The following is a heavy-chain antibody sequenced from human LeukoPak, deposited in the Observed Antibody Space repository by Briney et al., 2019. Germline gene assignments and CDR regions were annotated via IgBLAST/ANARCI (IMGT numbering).Heavy chain of an antibody. Sequence: GSLKISCKGSGYSFTSYWIGWVRQMPGKGLEWMGMIYPGDSDTRYSPSFQGQVTISADKSISTAYLQWSSLKASDTAMYYCARQERDDSSGYHDYWGQGTLVTVSS. J-gene: IGHJ4*02. CDR1: GYSFTSYW. CDR2: IYPGDSDT. CDR3: ARQERDDSSGYHDY. V-gene: IGHV5-51*01. D-gene: IGHD3-22*01.